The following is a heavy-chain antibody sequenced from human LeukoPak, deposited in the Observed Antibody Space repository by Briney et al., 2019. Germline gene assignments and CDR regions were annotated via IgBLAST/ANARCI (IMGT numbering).Heavy chain of an antibody. D-gene: IGHD1-14*01. Sequence: PSETLSLTCTVSGGSISSYYWSWIRQPPGKGLEWIGYIYYSGSTNYNPSLKSRVTISVDTSKNQFSLKLSSVTAADTAMYYCTRHHHNPTYDYWGQGTLVTVSS. CDR2: IYYSGST. CDR3: TRHHHNPTYDY. J-gene: IGHJ4*02. V-gene: IGHV4-59*08. CDR1: GGSISSYY.